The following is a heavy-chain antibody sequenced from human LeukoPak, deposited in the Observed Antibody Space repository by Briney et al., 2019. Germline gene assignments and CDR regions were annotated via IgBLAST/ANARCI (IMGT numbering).Heavy chain of an antibody. Sequence: GGSLRLSCAASGFTFSSYSMNWVRQAPGKGLEWVSSISSSSSYIYYADSVKGRFTISRDNAKNSLYLQMNSLRAEDTAVYDCAGYYDSSGYGLTGAFDIWGQGTMVTVSS. CDR1: GFTFSSYS. J-gene: IGHJ3*02. D-gene: IGHD3-22*01. CDR3: AGYYDSSGYGLTGAFDI. CDR2: ISSSSSYI. V-gene: IGHV3-21*01.